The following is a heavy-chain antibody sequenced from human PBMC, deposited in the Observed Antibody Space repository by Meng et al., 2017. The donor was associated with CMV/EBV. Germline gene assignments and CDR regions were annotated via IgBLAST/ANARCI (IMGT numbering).Heavy chain of an antibody. V-gene: IGHV4-59*01. Sequence: SETLSPTCTVPGASTSSYYWSWIRQPPGKGLEWIGYIYYSRSTNYNPSLKRRVTISVDTSKNRLSLKLSSVTAGDTAVYYCESSSSPGGMDVWGQGTTVTVSS. D-gene: IGHD6-6*01. CDR1: GASTSSYY. J-gene: IGHJ6*02. CDR3: ESSSSPGGMDV. CDR2: IYYSRST.